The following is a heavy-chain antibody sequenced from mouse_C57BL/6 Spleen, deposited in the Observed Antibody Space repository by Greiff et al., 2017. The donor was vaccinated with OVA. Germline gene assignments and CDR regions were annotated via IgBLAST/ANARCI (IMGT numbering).Heavy chain of an antibody. V-gene: IGHV1-26*01. Sequence: EVQLQQSGPELVKPGASVKISCKASGYTFTDYYMNWVKQSHGKSLEWIGDINPNNGGTSYNQKFKGKATLTVDKSSSTAYMELRSLTSEDSAVYYCARSGGFITTVVDPLYFDYWGQGTTLTVSS. J-gene: IGHJ2*01. CDR3: ARSGGFITTVVDPLYFDY. CDR1: GYTFTDYY. D-gene: IGHD1-1*01. CDR2: INPNNGGT.